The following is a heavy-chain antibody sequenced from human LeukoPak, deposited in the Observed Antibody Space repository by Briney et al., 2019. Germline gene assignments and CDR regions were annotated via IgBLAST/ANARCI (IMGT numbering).Heavy chain of an antibody. CDR2: IYYSGST. V-gene: IGHV4-4*02. J-gene: IGHJ4*02. CDR1: GGSISSSNW. Sequence: SETLSLTCAVSGGSISSSNWWSWIRQPPGKGLEWIGSIYYSGSTYYNPSLKSRITMSVDTSKNQFSLKLNSVTAADTAFYYCARNAGDYWGQGTLVTVSS. D-gene: IGHD3-10*01. CDR3: ARNAGDY.